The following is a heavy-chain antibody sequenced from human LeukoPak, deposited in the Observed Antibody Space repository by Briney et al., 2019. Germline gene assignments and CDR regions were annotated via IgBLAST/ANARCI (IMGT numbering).Heavy chain of an antibody. Sequence: SETLSLTCTVSGGSISTYYWSWIRQPPGKGLEWIGYIYYSGTTNYNPSLKSRVTISVDTSKNQFSLKLSSVTAADTAVYYCARDRWFDPWGQGTLVTVSS. CDR3: ARDRWFDP. CDR2: IYYSGTT. CDR1: GGSISTYY. J-gene: IGHJ5*02. V-gene: IGHV4-59*01.